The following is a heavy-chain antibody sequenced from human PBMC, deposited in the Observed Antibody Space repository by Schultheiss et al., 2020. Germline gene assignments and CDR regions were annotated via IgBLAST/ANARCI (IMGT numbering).Heavy chain of an antibody. J-gene: IGHJ6*02. V-gene: IGHV4-31*03. CDR1: GGSISSGGYY. Sequence: SETLSLTCTVSGGSISSGGYYWSWIRQHPGKGLEWIGYIYYSGSTYYNPSLKSRVTISVDTSKNQFSLKLSSVTAADTAVYYCARVHSKGLYYYYYGMDVWGQGTTVTVSS. CDR3: ARVHSKGLYYYYYGMDV. CDR2: IYYSGST. D-gene: IGHD4-11*01.